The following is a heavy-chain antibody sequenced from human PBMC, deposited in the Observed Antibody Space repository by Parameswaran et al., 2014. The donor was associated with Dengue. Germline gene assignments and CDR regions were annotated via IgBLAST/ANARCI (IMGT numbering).Heavy chain of an antibody. Sequence: WVRQAPGQGLEWMGIINPSGGSTSYAQKFQGRVTMTRDTSISTAYMELIRLRSDDTAVYYCAKDIVVVPGATDFYYYYGMDVWGQGTTVTVSS. CDR3: AKDIVVVPGATDFYYYYGMDV. J-gene: IGHJ6*02. CDR2: INPSGGST. D-gene: IGHD2-2*01. V-gene: IGHV1-46*01.